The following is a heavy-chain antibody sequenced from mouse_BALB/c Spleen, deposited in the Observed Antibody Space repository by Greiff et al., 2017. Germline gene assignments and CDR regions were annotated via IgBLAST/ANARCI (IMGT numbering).Heavy chain of an antibody. J-gene: IGHJ4*01. CDR2: IWSGGST. CDR3: ARPTVVADYAMDY. V-gene: IGHV2-4-1*01. D-gene: IGHD1-1*01. Sequence: VKLMESGPGLVQPSQSLSITCTVSGFSLTSYGVHWVRQSPGKGLEWLGVIWSGGSTDYNAAFISRLSISKDNSKSQVFFKMNSLQADDTAIYYCARPTVVADYAMDYWGQGTSVTVSS. CDR1: GFSLTSYG.